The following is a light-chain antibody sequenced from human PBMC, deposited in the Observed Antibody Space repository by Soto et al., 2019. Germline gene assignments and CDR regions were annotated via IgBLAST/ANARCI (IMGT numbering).Light chain of an antibody. CDR2: KDS. V-gene: IGLV3-16*01. Sequence: SYELTQPPSVSVSLGQMARITCSGEALPKKYAYWYQQKPGQFPVLVIYKDSERPSGIPERFSGSSSGTIVTLTISGVQAEDEADYYCLSADSSGTRYVFGTGTKVTVL. CDR1: ALPKKY. CDR3: LSADSSGTRYV. J-gene: IGLJ1*01.